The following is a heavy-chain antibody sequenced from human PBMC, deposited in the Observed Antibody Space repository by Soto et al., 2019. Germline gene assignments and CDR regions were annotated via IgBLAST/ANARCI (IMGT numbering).Heavy chain of an antibody. CDR3: ARDGREYSGYDTPEPIYYYYYYGMDV. D-gene: IGHD5-12*01. J-gene: IGHJ6*02. Sequence: GGSLRLSCAASGFTFSSYAMHWVRQAPGKGLEWVAVISYDGSNKYYADSVKGRFTISRDNSKNTLYLQMNSLRAEDTAVYYCARDGREYSGYDTPEPIYYYYYYGMDVWGQGTTVTVSS. V-gene: IGHV3-30-3*01. CDR2: ISYDGSNK. CDR1: GFTFSSYA.